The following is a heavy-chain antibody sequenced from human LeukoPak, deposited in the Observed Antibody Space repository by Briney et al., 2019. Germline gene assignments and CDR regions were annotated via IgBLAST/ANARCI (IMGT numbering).Heavy chain of an antibody. Sequence: GGSLRLSCAASGFTFDDYVVHWVRQAPGKGLEWVSLISWDGGSTFYADSVKGRFTISRDNSKNSLYLQMNSLRAEDTALYYCAKDRRGYSYGPFDYWGQGTLVTVSS. V-gene: IGHV3-43D*03. CDR3: AKDRRGYSYGPFDY. CDR2: ISWDGGST. D-gene: IGHD5-18*01. CDR1: GFTFDDYV. J-gene: IGHJ4*02.